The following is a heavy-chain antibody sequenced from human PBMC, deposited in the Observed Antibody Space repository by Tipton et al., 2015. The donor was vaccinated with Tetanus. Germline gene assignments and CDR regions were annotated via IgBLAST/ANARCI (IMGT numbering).Heavy chain of an antibody. CDR1: GGSISSSSYY. CDR3: ARIHDVVVPAAYYFDY. CDR2: IYYSGST. V-gene: IGHV4-39*01. J-gene: IGHJ4*02. D-gene: IGHD2-2*01. Sequence: TLSLTCTVSGGSISSSSYYWGWIRQPPGKGLEWIRSIYYSGSTYYNPSLKSRVTISVDTSKNQFSLKLSSVTAADTAVYYCARIHDVVVPAAYYFDYWGQGTLVTVSS.